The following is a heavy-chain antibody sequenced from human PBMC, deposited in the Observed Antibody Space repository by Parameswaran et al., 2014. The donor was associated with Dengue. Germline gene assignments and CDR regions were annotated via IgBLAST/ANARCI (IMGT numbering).Heavy chain of an antibody. V-gene: IGHV1-18*01. D-gene: IGHD5-24*01. Sequence: SWVRQAPGQGLEWMGWISAYNGNTNYAQKLQGRVTMTTDTSTSTAYMELRSLGSDDTAVYYCARLKASGRDGYNHSNYYYYYGMDVWGQGTTVTVSS. CDR2: ISAYNGNT. CDR3: ARLKASGRDGYNHSNYYYYYGMDV. J-gene: IGHJ6*02.